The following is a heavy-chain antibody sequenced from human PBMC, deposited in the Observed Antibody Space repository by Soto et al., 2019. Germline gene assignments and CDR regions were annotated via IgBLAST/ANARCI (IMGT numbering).Heavy chain of an antibody. CDR3: PRGVDAGGDV. CDR1: GYTFTTYD. V-gene: IGHV1-8*01. Sequence: QVQLVQSGAEVTKPGASVKVSCRASGYTFTTYDINWVRQATGQGLEWMGWMSPNSGATGYAQKFQGRVTMTRDTSISTAYRGLSTRGSEDTAISSCPRGVDAGGDVWGKGPTVTVPS. D-gene: IGHD1-26*01. J-gene: IGHJ6*03. CDR2: MSPNSGAT.